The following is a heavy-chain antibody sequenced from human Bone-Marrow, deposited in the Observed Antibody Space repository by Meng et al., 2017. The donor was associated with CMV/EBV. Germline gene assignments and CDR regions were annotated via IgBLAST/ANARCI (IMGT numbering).Heavy chain of an antibody. D-gene: IGHD3-3*01. Sequence: ASVKVSCKASGYTFTSYGISWVRQAPGQGLEWMGWISAYNGNTNYAQKLQGRVTMTTDTSTSTAYMELRSLRSDDTAVYYCAGEYRQTDYDFWSGYFHYYGMDVWGQGTTVTVSS. CDR2: ISAYNGNT. V-gene: IGHV1-18*01. CDR3: AGEYRQTDYDFWSGYFHYYGMDV. J-gene: IGHJ6*02. CDR1: GYTFTSYG.